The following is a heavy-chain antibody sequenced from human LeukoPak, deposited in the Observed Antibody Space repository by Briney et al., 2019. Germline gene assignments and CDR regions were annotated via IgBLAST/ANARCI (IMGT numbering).Heavy chain of an antibody. CDR2: ISGNAVAT. CDR3: AKDRTHRRYYDSTGYYNQYDY. CDR1: EFIFSNFA. V-gene: IGHV3-23*01. J-gene: IGHJ4*02. Sequence: GGSLRLSCVASEFIFSNFAMSWVRQAPGKGLEWVSTISGNAVATYYGDSVKGRFTISRDNSRNTLYLQMNSLRAEDTAIYYCAKDRTHRRYYDSTGYYNQYDYWGQGALVTVSS. D-gene: IGHD3-22*01.